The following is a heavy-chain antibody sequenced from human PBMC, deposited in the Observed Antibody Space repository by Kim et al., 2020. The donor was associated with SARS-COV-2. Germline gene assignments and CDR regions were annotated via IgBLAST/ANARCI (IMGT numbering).Heavy chain of an antibody. V-gene: IGHV3-21*01. D-gene: IGHD2-15*01. CDR1: GFTFSSYS. J-gene: IGHJ6*02. CDR2: ISSSSSYI. CDR3: ARVYCSGGSCYYYYYGMDF. Sequence: GGSLRLSCAASGFTFSSYSMNWVRQAPGKGLEWVSSISSSSSYIYYADSVKGRVTISRDNSKNSLYLQMNSLRAEDTAVYYCARVYCSGGSCYYYYYGMDFWGQGTTVTVSS.